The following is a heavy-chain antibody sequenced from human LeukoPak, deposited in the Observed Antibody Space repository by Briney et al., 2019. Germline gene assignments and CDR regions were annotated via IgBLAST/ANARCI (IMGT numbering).Heavy chain of an antibody. CDR1: GGSFSGYY. V-gene: IGHV4-34*01. D-gene: IGHD3-22*01. CDR3: ASLTYYYDSSGHSPAFAFDI. CDR2: IYYSGST. Sequence: PSETLSLTCAVYGGSFSGYYWSWIRQPPGKGLEWIGYIYYSGSTYYNPSLKSRVTISVDTSKNQFSLKLSSVTAADTAVYYCASLTYYYDSSGHSPAFAFDIWGQGTMVTVSS. J-gene: IGHJ3*02.